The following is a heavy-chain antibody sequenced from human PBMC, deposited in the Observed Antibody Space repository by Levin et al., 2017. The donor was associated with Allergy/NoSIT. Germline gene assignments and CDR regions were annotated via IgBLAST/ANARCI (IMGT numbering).Heavy chain of an antibody. V-gene: IGHV3-74*01. CDR1: GFTFSSYW. CDR3: ARARHPILRFLEWLFRSILDY. D-gene: IGHD3-3*01. Sequence: GGSLRLSCAASGFTFSSYWMHWVRQAPGKGLVWVSRINSDGSSTTYADSVKGRFTISRDNAKNTLYLQMNSLRAEDTAVYYCARARHPILRFLEWLFRSILDYWGQGTLVTVSS. CDR2: INSDGSST. J-gene: IGHJ4*02.